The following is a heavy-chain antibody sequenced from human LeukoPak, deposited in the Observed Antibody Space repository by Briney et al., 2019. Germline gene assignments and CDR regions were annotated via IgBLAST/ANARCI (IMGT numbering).Heavy chain of an antibody. CDR2: ISYDGSNK. CDR1: GFTFSSYA. CDR3: ARDELLWFGESPFGY. D-gene: IGHD3-10*01. J-gene: IGHJ4*02. Sequence: GGSLRLSCAASGFTFSSYAMHWVRQAPGKGLEWVAVISYDGSNKYYADSVKGRFTISRDNSKNTLYLQMNSLRAEDTAVYYCARDELLWFGESPFGYWGQGTLVTVSS. V-gene: IGHV3-30-3*01.